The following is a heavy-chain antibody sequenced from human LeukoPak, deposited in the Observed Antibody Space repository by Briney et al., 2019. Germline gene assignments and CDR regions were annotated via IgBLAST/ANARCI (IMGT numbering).Heavy chain of an antibody. V-gene: IGHV4-38-2*02. CDR1: GYSISSGYY. D-gene: IGHD1-26*01. J-gene: IGHJ4*02. CDR3: ARLRRVGATPFDY. Sequence: SETLSLTCTVSGYSISSGYYWGWIRQPPGKGLEWIGSIYHSGSTYYNPSLKSRVTISVDTSKNQFSLKLSSVTAADTAMYYCARLRRVGATPFDYWGQGTLVTVSS. CDR2: IYHSGST.